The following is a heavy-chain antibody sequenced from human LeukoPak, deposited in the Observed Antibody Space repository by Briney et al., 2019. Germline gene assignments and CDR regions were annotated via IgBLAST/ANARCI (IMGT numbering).Heavy chain of an antibody. D-gene: IGHD5-24*01. V-gene: IGHV1-46*01. J-gene: IGHJ3*02. CDR1: GYTFTSYY. Sequence: ASVKVSCKASGYTFTSYYMHWVRQAPGQGLEWMGIINPSGGSTSYAQKFQGRVTMTRDTSTSTVYMELSGLRSEDTAVYYCARVQLATLDAFDIWGQGTMVTVSS. CDR3: ARVQLATLDAFDI. CDR2: INPSGGST.